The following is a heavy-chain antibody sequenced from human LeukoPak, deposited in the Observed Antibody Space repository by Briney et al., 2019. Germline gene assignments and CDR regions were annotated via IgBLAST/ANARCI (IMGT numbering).Heavy chain of an antibody. CDR1: GFTFSSYW. J-gene: IGHJ4*02. Sequence: GGSLRLSCAASGFTFSSYWMSWVRQAPGKGLEGVANIKQDGSEKYYVDSVKGRFTISRDNAKNSLYLQMNSLRAEDTAVYYCASIDFWSGYNFDYWGQGTLVTVSS. D-gene: IGHD3-3*01. CDR3: ASIDFWSGYNFDY. V-gene: IGHV3-7*01. CDR2: IKQDGSEK.